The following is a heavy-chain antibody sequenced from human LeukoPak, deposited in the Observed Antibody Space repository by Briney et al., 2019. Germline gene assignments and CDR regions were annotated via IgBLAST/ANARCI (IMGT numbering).Heavy chain of an antibody. CDR3: ARANGGDYYDSSTNWFDP. D-gene: IGHD3-22*01. CDR2: IYYSGST. J-gene: IGHJ5*02. Sequence: SETLSLTCTVSGGSISSGGYYWSWIRQHPGKGLEWIGYIYYSGSTYYNPSLKSRVTISVDTSKNQFSLKLSSVTAADTAVYYCARANGGDYYDSSTNWFDPWGQGTLVTVSS. V-gene: IGHV4-31*03. CDR1: GGSISSGGYY.